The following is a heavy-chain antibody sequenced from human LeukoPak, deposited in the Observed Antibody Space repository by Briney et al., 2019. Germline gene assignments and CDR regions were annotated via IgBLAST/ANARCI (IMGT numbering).Heavy chain of an antibody. CDR2: IYYSGST. CDR3: ARLDYVWGSYRTFDY. Sequence: LEAPSPTRTGPGGSLSSFFWCWVRQPPGEGPGGVGYIYYSGSTNYNPSLKSRVTISVDTSKNQFSLKLSSVTAADTAVYYCARLDYVWGSYRTFDYWGQGTLVTVSS. V-gene: IGHV4-59*01. D-gene: IGHD3-16*02. CDR1: GGSLSSFF. J-gene: IGHJ4*02.